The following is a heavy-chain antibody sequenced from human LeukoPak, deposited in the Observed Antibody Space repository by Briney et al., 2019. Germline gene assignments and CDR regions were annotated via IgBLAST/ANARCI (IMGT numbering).Heavy chain of an antibody. Sequence: GGSLRLSCAASGFTFSSYAMSWVRQAPGKGLEWVSIIDYTGGSTHYTDSVKGRFTISRDNSKNTLYLQMNSLRAEDTAVYYCAKDPYVRARSPFDYWGQGTLVTVSS. V-gene: IGHV3-23*01. CDR2: IDYTGGST. D-gene: IGHD3-16*01. J-gene: IGHJ4*02. CDR3: AKDPYVRARSPFDY. CDR1: GFTFSSYA.